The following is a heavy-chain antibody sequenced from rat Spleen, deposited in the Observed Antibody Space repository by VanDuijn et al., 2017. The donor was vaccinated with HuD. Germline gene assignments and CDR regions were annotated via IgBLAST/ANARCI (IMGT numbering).Heavy chain of an antibody. CDR2: INYDATST. V-gene: IGHV5-29*01. D-gene: IGHD1-11*01. CDR3: TRRGLRRVIDY. CDR1: GFTFSNYG. Sequence: EVHMVESGGDLVQPGRSMKLSCAASGFTFSNYGMAWVRQAPTKGLEWVATINYDATSTHYRDSVKGRFTISRDNAKSTLFLQMDSLRSEDTATYYCTRRGLRRVIDYWGQGVMVTVSS. J-gene: IGHJ2*01.